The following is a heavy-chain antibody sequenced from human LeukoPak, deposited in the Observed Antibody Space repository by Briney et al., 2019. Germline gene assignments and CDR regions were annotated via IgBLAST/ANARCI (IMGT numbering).Heavy chain of an antibody. CDR2: IDRNGGSI. Sequence: GGSLRLSCAASGFTFHDYGMSWVRQAPGKGLEWVSGIDRNGGSIGYADSVKGRFTISRDNAKNSLYLQMSSLRAEDTALYYCARAGQYNWDDEKDYWGQGTLVTVSS. CDR3: ARAGQYNWDDEKDY. V-gene: IGHV3-20*04. J-gene: IGHJ4*02. D-gene: IGHD1-1*01. CDR1: GFTFHDYG.